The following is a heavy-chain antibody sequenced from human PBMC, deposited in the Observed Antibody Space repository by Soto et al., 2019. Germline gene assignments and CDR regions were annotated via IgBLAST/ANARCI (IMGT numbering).Heavy chain of an antibody. CDR3: ARLGAYYQAMDS. CDR2: IYYAGTT. D-gene: IGHD3-22*01. V-gene: IGHV4-59*08. J-gene: IGHJ1*01. CDR1: NGSIGANY. Sequence: PSETLSLTCTVSNGSIGANYGSWIRQPPGKGLEWIGYIYYAGTTTYNPSLQSRVSISVDTSKNEVSLKLTSVTAADTAVYFCARLGAYYQAMDSWGQGTLVTVSS.